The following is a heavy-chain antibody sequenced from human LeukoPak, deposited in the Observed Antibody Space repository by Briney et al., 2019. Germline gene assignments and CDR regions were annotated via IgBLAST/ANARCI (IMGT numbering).Heavy chain of an antibody. CDR2: IYYSGST. J-gene: IGHJ4*02. D-gene: IGHD4-17*01. Sequence: SQTLSLTCTVSGCSISSGGYYWGWIRQHPGKGLEWIGYIYYSGSTYYNPSLKSRVTISVDTSKNQFSLKLSSVTAADTAVYYCARLDGDYYSFDYWGQGTLVTVSS. V-gene: IGHV4-31*03. CDR3: ARLDGDYYSFDY. CDR1: GCSISSGGYY.